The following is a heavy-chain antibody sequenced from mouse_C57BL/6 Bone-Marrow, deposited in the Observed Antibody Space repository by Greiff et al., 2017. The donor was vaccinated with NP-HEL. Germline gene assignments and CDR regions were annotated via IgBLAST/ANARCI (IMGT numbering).Heavy chain of an antibody. CDR1: GFNIKDDY. Sequence: VQLQQSGAELVRPGASVKLSCTASGFNIKDDYMHWVKQRPEQGLEWIGWIDPENGDTEYASKFQGKATITADTSSNTAYLQLSSRTSEDTAVYYCTTWGLDFDYGGQGTTLTVSS. V-gene: IGHV14-4*01. J-gene: IGHJ2*01. CDR2: IDPENGDT. CDR3: TTWGLDFDY. D-gene: IGHD3-1*01.